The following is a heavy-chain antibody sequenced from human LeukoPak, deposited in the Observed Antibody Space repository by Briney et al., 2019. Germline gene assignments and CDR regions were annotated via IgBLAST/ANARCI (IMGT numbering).Heavy chain of an antibody. CDR3: ARCYGSGIYYNEYYFDY. J-gene: IGHJ4*02. Sequence: ASVKVSCKASGYTFTSYGISWVRQAPGQGLEWMGWISAYNGNTNYAQKLQGRVTMTTDTSTSTAYMELRSLRSDDTAVYYCARCYGSGIYYNEYYFDYWGQGTLVTVSS. CDR1: GYTFTSYG. D-gene: IGHD3-10*01. V-gene: IGHV1-18*01. CDR2: ISAYNGNT.